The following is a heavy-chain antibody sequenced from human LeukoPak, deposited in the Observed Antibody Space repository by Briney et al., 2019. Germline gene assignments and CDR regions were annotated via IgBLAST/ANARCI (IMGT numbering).Heavy chain of an antibody. CDR3: ARGGGYSYGLDY. J-gene: IGHJ4*02. Sequence: SETLSLTCTVSGYSISSGYYWGWIRQPPGKGLEWIGYIYYSGSTNYNPSLKSRVTISVDTSKNQFSLKLSSVTAADTAVYYCARGGGYSYGLDYWGQGTLVTVSS. CDR2: IYYSGST. CDR1: GYSISSGYY. D-gene: IGHD5-18*01. V-gene: IGHV4-61*01.